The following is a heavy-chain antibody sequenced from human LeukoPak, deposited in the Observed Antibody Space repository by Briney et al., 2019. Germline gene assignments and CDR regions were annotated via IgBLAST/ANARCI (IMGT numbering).Heavy chain of an antibody. CDR3: ARASYSYDINGWVPFDY. CDR1: GGSISRYY. Sequence: SETLSLTCTVSGGSISRYYWSWIRQPAGKGLEWMGRIDTSGNTNYKPSLRSRVTISGDTSKNQFSLRRSSVTAADTAVYYCARASYSYDINGWVPFDYWGQGTLVTVSS. J-gene: IGHJ4*02. V-gene: IGHV4-4*07. D-gene: IGHD3-22*01. CDR2: IDTSGNT.